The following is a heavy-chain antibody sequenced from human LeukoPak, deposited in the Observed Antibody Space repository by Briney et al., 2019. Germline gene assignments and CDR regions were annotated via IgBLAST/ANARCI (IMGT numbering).Heavy chain of an antibody. D-gene: IGHD5-18*01. J-gene: IGHJ3*02. V-gene: IGHV3-7*01. CDR3: TTEGYIYGHHALDI. Sequence: GGSLRLSCEASGFSFSNYWMSWVRQAPGKGLEWVANIKQDGSEIYYVDSVRGRFTISRDNAKNSLYLQMNSLRAEDTAVYYCTTEGYIYGHHALDIWGQGTMVTVSS. CDR2: IKQDGSEI. CDR1: GFSFSNYW.